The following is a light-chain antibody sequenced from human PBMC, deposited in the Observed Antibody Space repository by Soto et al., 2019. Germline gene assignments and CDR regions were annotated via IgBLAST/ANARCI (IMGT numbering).Light chain of an antibody. CDR2: KAS. J-gene: IGKJ1*01. Sequence: SPMTQDPSTLSASVGDRVTITCRASQSVSTWVAWYQQKPGKATKPLIYKASTLDSGVPSRFSGSGSGTEFTLTISILQPDDFATYYCQQYNTSWTFGQGTKV. CDR1: QSVSTW. V-gene: IGKV1-5*03. CDR3: QQYNTSWT.